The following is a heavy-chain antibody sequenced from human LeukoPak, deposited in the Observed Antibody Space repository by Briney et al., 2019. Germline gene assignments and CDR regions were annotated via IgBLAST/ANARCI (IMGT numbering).Heavy chain of an antibody. J-gene: IGHJ4*02. CDR2: TYYRSKWFN. V-gene: IGHV6-1*01. CDR3: ARDAGSGWSSFDY. Sequence: SQTLSLTCAVSGDSVSSNSAAWNWIRQSPSRGLEWLGRTYYRSKWFNDYAVSMKSRITINPDTSKDQFSLQLNSVTPEDTAVYYCARDAGSGWSSFDYWGQGTLVTVSS. CDR1: GDSVSSNSAA. D-gene: IGHD6-19*01.